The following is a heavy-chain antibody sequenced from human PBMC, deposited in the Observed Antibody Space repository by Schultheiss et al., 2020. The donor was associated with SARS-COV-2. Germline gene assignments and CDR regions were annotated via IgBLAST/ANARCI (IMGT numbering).Heavy chain of an antibody. CDR1: GFTFSSYA. Sequence: GGSLRLSCAASGFTFSSYAMSWVRQAPGKGLEWVSAISGSGGSTYYADSVKGRFTISRDNSKNTLYLQMNSLRAEDTAVYYCAKDSSSWYYANWFDPWGQGTLVTVSS. D-gene: IGHD6-13*01. CDR3: AKDSSSWYYANWFDP. CDR2: ISGSGGST. V-gene: IGHV3-23*01. J-gene: IGHJ5*02.